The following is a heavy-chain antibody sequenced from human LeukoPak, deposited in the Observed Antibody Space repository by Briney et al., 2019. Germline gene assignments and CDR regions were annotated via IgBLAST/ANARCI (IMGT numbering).Heavy chain of an antibody. D-gene: IGHD2-8*01. CDR1: GYTFTSYG. Sequence: GASVKVSCKASGYTFTSYGISWVRQAPGQGLEWMGWISAYNGNTNYAQKLQGRVTMTTDTSTSTAYMELRSLRSDDTAVYYCARDPDIVLISPKGDAFDIWGQGTMVTVSS. V-gene: IGHV1-18*01. J-gene: IGHJ3*02. CDR2: ISAYNGNT. CDR3: ARDPDIVLISPKGDAFDI.